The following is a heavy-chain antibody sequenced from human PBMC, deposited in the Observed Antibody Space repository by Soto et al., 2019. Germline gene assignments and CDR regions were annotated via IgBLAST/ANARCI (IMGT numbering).Heavy chain of an antibody. CDR1: GFNFSSYA. V-gene: IGHV3-23*01. CDR3: AKNVYDFWSGYGPDYYYYYGMDV. Sequence: PGGSMRHSCASSGFNFSSYAMSWVRQAQGKGLGWVSAFSGSGGSTYYADSVKGRFTISRDKSKNTLYLQMNSLRAEHTAIYYCAKNVYDFWSGYGPDYYYYYGMDVWGQGTTVTVSS. J-gene: IGHJ6*02. CDR2: FSGSGGST. D-gene: IGHD3-3*01.